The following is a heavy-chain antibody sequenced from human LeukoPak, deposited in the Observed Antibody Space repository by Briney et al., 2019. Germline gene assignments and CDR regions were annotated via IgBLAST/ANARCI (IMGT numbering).Heavy chain of an antibody. V-gene: IGHV1-8*03. CDR2: MNPNSGNT. J-gene: IGHJ4*02. Sequence: ASVKVSCKASGYSFTGYYMHWVRQATGQGLEWMGWMNPNSGNTGYAQKFQGRVTITRNTSISTAYMELSSLRSEDTAVYYCARGDYVWGSYRYCPDYWGQGTLVTVSS. CDR1: GYSFTGYY. CDR3: ARGDYVWGSYRYCPDY. D-gene: IGHD3-16*02.